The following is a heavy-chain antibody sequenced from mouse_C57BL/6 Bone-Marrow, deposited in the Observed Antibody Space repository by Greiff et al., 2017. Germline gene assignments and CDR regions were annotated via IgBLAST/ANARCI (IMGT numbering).Heavy chain of an antibody. J-gene: IGHJ1*03. Sequence: QVQLQQSGPELVKPGASVKISCKASGYTFTDYFINWVKQRPGQGLEWIGWIFPGSGSTYYNEKFKGKATLTVDKSSSTAYMLLSSLTSEDSAVYVCARDPYYDGSSGYFDFGGTGTTVTVSS. D-gene: IGHD1-1*01. V-gene: IGHV1-75*01. CDR3: ARDPYYDGSSGYFDF. CDR2: IFPGSGST. CDR1: GYTFTDYF.